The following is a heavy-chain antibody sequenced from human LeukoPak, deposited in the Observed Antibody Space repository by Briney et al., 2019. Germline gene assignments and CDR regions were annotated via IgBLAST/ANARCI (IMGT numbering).Heavy chain of an antibody. Sequence: ASVKVSCKASGYTFTGYYMHWVRQAPRQGLEWMGWINPNSGGTNYAQKFQGRVTMTRDTSISTAYMELSRLRSDDTAVYYCARGFNSVRRGSDPPTWGQGTLVTVSS. CDR1: GYTFTGYY. CDR3: ARGFNSVRRGSDPPT. CDR2: INPNSGGT. V-gene: IGHV1-2*02. D-gene: IGHD2/OR15-2a*01. J-gene: IGHJ5*02.